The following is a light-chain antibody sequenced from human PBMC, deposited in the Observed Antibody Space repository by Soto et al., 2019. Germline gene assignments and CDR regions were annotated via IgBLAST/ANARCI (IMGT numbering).Light chain of an antibody. Sequence: QSALTQPASLSGSPGQSITISCTGTSSDIGAYDYVSWFQQHPGKAPKLMISEVNNRPSGVSNRFSGSKSGNTAYLTISGLQVEDEADYYCAAWDDRLNGPVFGGGTKLTVL. V-gene: IGLV2-14*01. J-gene: IGLJ3*02. CDR2: EVN. CDR1: SSDIGAYDY. CDR3: AAWDDRLNGPV.